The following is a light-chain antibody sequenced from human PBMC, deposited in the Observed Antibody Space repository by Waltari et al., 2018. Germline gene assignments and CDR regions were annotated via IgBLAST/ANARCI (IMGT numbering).Light chain of an antibody. CDR2: WAA. CDR1: QSILYRSSKRTP. Sequence: DIVMTQSPDSLAVSLGERATINCKSSQSILYRSSKRTPLAWYQQKPGQPPKLLFFWAATRESGAPDRFSVSGSGTDFTLTISSLQAEDVAVYYCQQYYNAPLTFGGGTKVEIK. V-gene: IGKV4-1*01. J-gene: IGKJ4*01. CDR3: QQYYNAPLT.